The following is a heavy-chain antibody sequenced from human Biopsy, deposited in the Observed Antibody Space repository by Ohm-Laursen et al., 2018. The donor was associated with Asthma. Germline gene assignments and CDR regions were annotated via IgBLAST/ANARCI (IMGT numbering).Heavy chain of an antibody. CDR2: ISSDVRE. V-gene: IGHV3-30*18. Sequence: SLRLSCSASGFTFRNFGMHWVRQAPGKGLEWVALISSDVREWYADSVKGRFTISRDNSKNTLHLQMNSLRAEDTAVYYCAKDVFPGWELRRGPDYWGQGTLVTVSS. D-gene: IGHD1-26*01. CDR3: AKDVFPGWELRRGPDY. J-gene: IGHJ4*02. CDR1: GFTFRNFG.